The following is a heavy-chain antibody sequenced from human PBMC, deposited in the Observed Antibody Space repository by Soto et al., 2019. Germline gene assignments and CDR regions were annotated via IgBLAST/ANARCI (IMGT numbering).Heavy chain of an antibody. Sequence: GGSLRLSCSASGFTFSSYAMHWVRQAPGRGLEYVSAISSVGGSTYYADSVKGRFTISXXXXXXTXYXQXXXLRAXDTAVYYCAKDLGDYIHYGMDVWGQGTTVTVSS. CDR2: ISSVGGST. CDR1: GFTFSSYA. CDR3: AKDLGDYIHYGMDV. V-gene: IGHV3-64*04. J-gene: IGHJ6*02. D-gene: IGHD4-17*01.